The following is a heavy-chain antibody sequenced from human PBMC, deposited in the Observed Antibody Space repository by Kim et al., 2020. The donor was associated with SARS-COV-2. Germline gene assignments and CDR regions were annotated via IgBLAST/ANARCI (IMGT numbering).Heavy chain of an antibody. Sequence: GESLKISCKGSGYSFTSYWISWVRQMPGKGLEWMGRIDPSDSYTHYSPAFQGHVTISADKSISTAYLQWSSLKASDTAMYYCARHSVDIVATPYYYGMDVWGQGSTFTVSS. V-gene: IGHV5-10-1*01. CDR2: IDPSDSYT. J-gene: IGHJ6*02. CDR1: GYSFTSYW. CDR3: ARHSVDIVATPYYYGMDV. D-gene: IGHD5-12*01.